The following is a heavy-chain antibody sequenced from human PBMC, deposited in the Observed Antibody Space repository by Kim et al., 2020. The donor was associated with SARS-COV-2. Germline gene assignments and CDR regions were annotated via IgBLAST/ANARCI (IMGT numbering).Heavy chain of an antibody. Sequence: GGSLRLSCAASGFTFNSYAMSWVRQAPGKGLEWVSGIRGSGDRTSYADSVKGRFTISRDNSRITLYLQMDSLRAEDTAVYYCAKVSSGSSGWFEYFHHWGQGTLVTVSS. CDR2: IRGSGDRT. V-gene: IGHV3-23*01. CDR1: GFTFNSYA. CDR3: AKVSSGSSGWFEYFHH. D-gene: IGHD6-19*01. J-gene: IGHJ1*01.